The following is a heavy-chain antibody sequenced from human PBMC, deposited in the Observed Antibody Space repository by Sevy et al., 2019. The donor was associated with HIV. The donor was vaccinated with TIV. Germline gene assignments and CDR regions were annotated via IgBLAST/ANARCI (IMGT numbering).Heavy chain of an antibody. J-gene: IGHJ3*02. CDR3: ARLGAVVNAFDI. V-gene: IGHV4-34*01. D-gene: IGHD3-16*02. CDR2: INHSGST. CDR1: GGSFSGYY. Sequence: SETLSLTCAVYGGSFSGYYWSWIRQPPGKGLEWIGEINHSGSTNYNPSLKSRVTISVDTSKNQFSLKLSSVTAADTAVYYCARLGAVVNAFDIWGQGTMVTVSS.